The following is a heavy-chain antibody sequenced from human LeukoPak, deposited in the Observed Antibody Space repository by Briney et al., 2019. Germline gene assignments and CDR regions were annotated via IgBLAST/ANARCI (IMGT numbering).Heavy chain of an antibody. CDR1: GFTFSSYG. D-gene: IGHD1-26*01. J-gene: IGHJ4*02. CDR2: IRYDGSNK. V-gene: IGHV3-30*02. Sequence: GGSLRLSCAASGFTFSSYGMHWVRQAPGEGLEWVAFIRYDGSNKYYADSVKGRFTISRDNSKNTLYLQMNSLRAEDTAVYYCAKPYGGSYYYFDYWGQGTLVTVSS. CDR3: AKPYGGSYYYFDY.